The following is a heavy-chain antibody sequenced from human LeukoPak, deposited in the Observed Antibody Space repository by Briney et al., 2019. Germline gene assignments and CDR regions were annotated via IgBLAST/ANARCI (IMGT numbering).Heavy chain of an antibody. CDR1: GFTFSSYG. V-gene: IGHV3-33*01. CDR2: IWYDGSNK. CDR3: ARDRFSPERELPGAHDAFDI. Sequence: GGSLRLSCAASGFTFSSYGMHWVRQAPGKGLEWVAVIWYDGSNKYYADSVKGRFTISRDNSKNTLYLQMNSLRAEDTAVYYCARDRFSPERELPGAHDAFDIWGQGTMVTVSS. D-gene: IGHD1-26*01. J-gene: IGHJ3*02.